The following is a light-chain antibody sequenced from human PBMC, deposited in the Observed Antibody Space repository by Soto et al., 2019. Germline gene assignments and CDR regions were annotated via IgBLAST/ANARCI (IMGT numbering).Light chain of an antibody. J-gene: IGKJ5*01. CDR2: GVS. V-gene: IGKV3D-7*01. Sequence: NRSTRSSRANQSVSSSYWASYQQKPGQAPRLLINGVSSRAAGSPPRFSSGGAATQYTRTTSSLKHADVSTYYYHQHYAYPSVTFGQGTRLENK. CDR1: QSVSSSY. CDR3: HQHYAYPSVT.